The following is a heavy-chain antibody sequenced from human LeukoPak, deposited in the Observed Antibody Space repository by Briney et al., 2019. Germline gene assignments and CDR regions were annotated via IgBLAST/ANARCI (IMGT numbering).Heavy chain of an antibody. CDR2: FDPEDPQT. V-gene: IGHV1-24*01. D-gene: IGHD3-22*01. CDR1: GYTLTELS. Sequence: ASVKVSCKVSGYTLTELSMHWVRQAAGKGGEWMGGFDPEDPQTIYAQTFQRTVTMTEHTSTDTAYMELSSLRSEDTAVYYCATGDDSSAHPLDYWGQGTLVTVSS. J-gene: IGHJ4*02. CDR3: ATGDDSSAHPLDY.